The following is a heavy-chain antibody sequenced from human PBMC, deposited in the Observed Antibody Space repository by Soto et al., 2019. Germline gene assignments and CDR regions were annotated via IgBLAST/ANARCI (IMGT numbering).Heavy chain of an antibody. CDR3: ASDRRAHLLKTGTINCFDP. J-gene: IGHJ5*02. CDR2: IYYSGST. V-gene: IGHV4-30-4*01. Sequence: TSETLSLTCTVSGGSISSGDYYWSWIRQPPGKGLEWIGYIYYSGSTYYNPSLKSRVTISVDTSKNQFSLKLSSVTAADTAVYYCASDRRAHLLKTGTINCFDPCGKGTLVTVSS. CDR1: GGSISSGDYY. D-gene: IGHD1-7*01.